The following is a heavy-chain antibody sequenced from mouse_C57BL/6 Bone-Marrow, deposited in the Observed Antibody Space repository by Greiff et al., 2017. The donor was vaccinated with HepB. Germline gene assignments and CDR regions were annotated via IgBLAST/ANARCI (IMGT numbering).Heavy chain of an antibody. D-gene: IGHD2-5*01. CDR1: GYTFTSYW. Sequence: QVQLQQPGAELVKPGASVKLSCKASGYTFTSYWMHWVKQRPGRGLEWIGRIDPNSGGTKYNEKFKSKATLTVDNPSSTAYMQLISLTSEDSAVYDCARGCSNSTTEYFDVWGTGTTVTVSS. CDR2: IDPNSGGT. CDR3: ARGCSNSTTEYFDV. J-gene: IGHJ1*03. V-gene: IGHV1-72*01.